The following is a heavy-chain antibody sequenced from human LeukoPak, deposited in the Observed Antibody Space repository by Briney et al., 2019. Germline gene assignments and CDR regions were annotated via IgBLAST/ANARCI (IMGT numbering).Heavy chain of an antibody. J-gene: IGHJ3*02. CDR2: IRYDGSNK. D-gene: IGHD6-19*01. CDR1: GFTFSSYG. Sequence: PGGSLRLSCTASGFTFSSYGMHWVRQAPGKGLKWVSFIRYDGSNKYYAGSVKGRFTISRDNSMNTLYLQMNSLRAEDTAVYYCAKAVAGAFDIWGQGTMVTVSS. V-gene: IGHV3-30*02. CDR3: AKAVAGAFDI.